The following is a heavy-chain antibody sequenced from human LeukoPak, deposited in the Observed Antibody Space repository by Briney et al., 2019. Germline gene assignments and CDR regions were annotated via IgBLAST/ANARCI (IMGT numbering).Heavy chain of an antibody. CDR2: IFPGDSDT. V-gene: IGHV5-51*01. J-gene: IGHJ6*03. Sequence: GESLRISCKGSGYSFIDYWVAWVRQMPGKGLEWMGIIFPGDSDTRYSPSFQGQVTISVDRSISTVYLQWSSLKPSDTAMYFCARHAPPSNYYYYYMDVWGKGTTVTVSS. CDR3: ARHAPPSNYYYYYMDV. CDR1: GYSFIDYW. D-gene: IGHD4-11*01.